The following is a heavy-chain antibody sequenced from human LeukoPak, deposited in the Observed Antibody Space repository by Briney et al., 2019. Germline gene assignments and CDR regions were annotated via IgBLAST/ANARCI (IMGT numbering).Heavy chain of an antibody. D-gene: IGHD4-17*01. V-gene: IGHV3-23*01. CDR2: IRGSGGST. CDR3: ARPGLYGDYGNYFDY. CDR1: GFTFSNYA. J-gene: IGHJ4*02. Sequence: PGGSLRLSCAASGFTFSNYAMSWVRQAPGKGVEWVSAIRGSGGSTYYADSVKGRFTISRDNAKNSLYLQMNSLRAEDTALYYCARPGLYGDYGNYFDYWGQGTLVTVSS.